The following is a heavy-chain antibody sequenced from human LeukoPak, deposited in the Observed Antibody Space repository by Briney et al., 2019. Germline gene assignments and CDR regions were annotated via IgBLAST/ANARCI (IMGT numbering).Heavy chain of an antibody. V-gene: IGHV3-66*01. CDR3: ARAYMIDCGGDCFSYYFDY. Sequence: GGSLRLSCAASGFTFSSNYMSWVRQAPGKGLEWVSVIYSVGSTYYADSVNGRFTISRDNSKDTLYLQMNSLRAEETAVYYCARAYMIDCGGDCFSYYFDYWGQGTLVTVYS. D-gene: IGHD2-21*02. J-gene: IGHJ4*02. CDR1: GFTFSSNY. CDR2: IYSVGST.